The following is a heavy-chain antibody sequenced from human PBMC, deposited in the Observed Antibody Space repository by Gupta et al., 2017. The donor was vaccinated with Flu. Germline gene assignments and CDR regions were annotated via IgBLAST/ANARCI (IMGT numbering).Heavy chain of an antibody. CDR3: VKDTCGGDCLALPLGFDY. CDR2: IWYDGSNQ. J-gene: IGHJ4*02. D-gene: IGHD2-21*02. Sequence: QVQLVESGGGVVQPGRSLRLSCEASGVTFSGKGMHWVRQAPGKGLEWVAVIWYDGSNQYYADSVKGRLTISRDNSKNMLYLQIDNLRAEDTAIYYCVKDTCGGDCLALPLGFDYWGQGTLVPVFS. V-gene: IGHV3-33*03. CDR1: GVTFSGKG.